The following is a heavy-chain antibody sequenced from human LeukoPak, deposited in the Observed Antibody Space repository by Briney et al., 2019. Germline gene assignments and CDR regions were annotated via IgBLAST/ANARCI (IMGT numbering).Heavy chain of an antibody. J-gene: IGHJ3*02. CDR3: AREGIGAADAFDI. CDR1: GFTFTNYN. V-gene: IGHV3-21*01. Sequence: GGSLRLSCAAFGFTFTNYNMNWVRQAPGKGLEWVSSISSGSNYIEYADSVKGRFTVSRDNAEKSLYLQMNSLGAEDTAVYYCAREGIGAADAFDIWGQGTMVTVSS. CDR2: ISSGSNYI. D-gene: IGHD6-25*01.